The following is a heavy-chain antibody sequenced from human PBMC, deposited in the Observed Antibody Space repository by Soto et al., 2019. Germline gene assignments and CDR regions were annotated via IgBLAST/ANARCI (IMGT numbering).Heavy chain of an antibody. J-gene: IGHJ4*02. CDR3: SRDDSDWFFN. Sequence: PGGSLRLSCAASGFTFNNYGMHWVRQAPGKGLEWVVVISFDGRNTDYLDSVKGRFTISGDDSKDTAYLQMNSLESEDTAVYYCSRDDSDWFFNWGRGTLVTVSS. CDR1: GFTFNNYG. CDR2: ISFDGRNT. D-gene: IGHD3-9*01. V-gene: IGHV3-30*03.